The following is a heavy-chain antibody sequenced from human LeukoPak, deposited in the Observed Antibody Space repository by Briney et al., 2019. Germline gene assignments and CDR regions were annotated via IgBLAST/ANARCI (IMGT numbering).Heavy chain of an antibody. CDR2: INWNSGGI. CDR3: ARALSGYSDY. Sequence: GGSLRLSCTASGFTFDDYAMHWVRQAPGKGLEWVSGINWNSGGIAYADSVKGRFTISRDNAKNSLYLQMNSLRPEDTALYYCARALSGYSDYWGQGTLVTVSS. CDR1: GFTFDDYA. V-gene: IGHV3-9*01. J-gene: IGHJ4*02. D-gene: IGHD3-22*01.